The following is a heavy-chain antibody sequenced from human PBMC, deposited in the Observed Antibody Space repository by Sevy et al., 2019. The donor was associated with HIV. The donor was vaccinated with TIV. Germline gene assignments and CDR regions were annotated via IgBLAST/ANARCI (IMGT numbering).Heavy chain of an antibody. D-gene: IGHD2-21*01. V-gene: IGHV1-69*13. CDR2: IIPIFGTV. Sequence: ASVKVSCKASGGTFSSYAISWVRQAPGQGLEWMGGIIPIFGTVSYAQKFQGRVTITADESTSTAYMDLSSLRSEDTAVYYCARGGGAVDHGMDVWGQGTTVTVSS. CDR1: GGTFSSYA. J-gene: IGHJ6*02. CDR3: ARGGGAVDHGMDV.